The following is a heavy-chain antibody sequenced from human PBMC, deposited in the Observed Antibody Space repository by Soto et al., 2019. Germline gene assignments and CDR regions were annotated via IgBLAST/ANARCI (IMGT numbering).Heavy chain of an antibody. J-gene: IGHJ4*02. CDR2: IYYSGST. CDR1: RASVSTGSHF. Sequence: PSETRSLTRTACRASVSTGSHFSNWMRQTPRQGLEWLGYIYYSGSTNSNPSLKSRLIMSVDTSTNQFSLKLSSVTVADTAVNFRATDDAATGHFHSWGKGTLVTVSA. V-gene: IGHV4-61*01. D-gene: IGHD5-18*01. CDR3: ATDDAATGHFHS.